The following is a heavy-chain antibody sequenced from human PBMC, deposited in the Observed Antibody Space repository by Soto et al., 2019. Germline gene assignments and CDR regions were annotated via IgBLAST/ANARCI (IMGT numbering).Heavy chain of an antibody. CDR2: INPSGGST. D-gene: IGHD2-2*01. J-gene: IGHJ6*02. CDR3: ARDPGDCSSTSCYGMGHNYGMDF. V-gene: IGHV1-46*01. Sequence: ASVKVSCKASGYTFSSNYMHWVRQAPGQGLEWMGIINPSGGSTSYAQKFQGRVTMTRDTSTSTVYMELSSLRSEDTAVYYCARDPGDCSSTSCYGMGHNYGMDFWGQGTMVTVSS. CDR1: GYTFSSNY.